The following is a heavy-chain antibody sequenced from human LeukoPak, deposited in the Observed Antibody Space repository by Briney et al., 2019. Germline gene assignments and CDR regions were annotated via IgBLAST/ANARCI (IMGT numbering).Heavy chain of an antibody. CDR2: IYHSGST. Sequence: SQTLSLTCAVSGGSISSGGYSWSWIRQPPGKGLEWIGYIYHSGSTYYNPSLKSRVTISVDTSRNQFSLTLSSVTAADTAVYYCARANGDRSRFDPWGQGTLVTVSS. D-gene: IGHD7-27*01. CDR3: ARANGDRSRFDP. CDR1: GGSISSGGYS. J-gene: IGHJ5*02. V-gene: IGHV4-30-2*02.